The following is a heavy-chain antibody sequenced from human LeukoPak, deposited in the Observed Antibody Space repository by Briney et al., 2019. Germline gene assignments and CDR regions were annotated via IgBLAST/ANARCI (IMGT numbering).Heavy chain of an antibody. CDR1: GFTFSSYA. J-gene: IGHJ4*02. Sequence: GGSLRFSCAASGFTFSSYAMSWVRQAPGKGLEWVSAISGSGGSTYYADSVKGRFTISRDNSKNTLYLQMNSLRAEDTAVYYCAKDPHYYGSGSYLFDYWGQGTLVTVSS. CDR2: ISGSGGST. D-gene: IGHD3-10*01. CDR3: AKDPHYYGSGSYLFDY. V-gene: IGHV3-23*01.